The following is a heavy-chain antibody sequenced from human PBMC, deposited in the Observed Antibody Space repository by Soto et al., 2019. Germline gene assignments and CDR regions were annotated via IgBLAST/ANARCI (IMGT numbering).Heavy chain of an antibody. D-gene: IGHD3-22*01. CDR3: AKWGHDFSSGIGP. CDR1: GFAFSTYG. Sequence: GGSLRLSCAASGFAFSTYGIHWVRQAPGKGLEWVSAISGSGGSTYYADSVKGRFTISRDNSKNTLYLQMNSLRAEDTAVYYCAKWGHDFSSGIGPWGQGTLVTVSS. CDR2: ISGSGGST. V-gene: IGHV3-23*01. J-gene: IGHJ5*02.